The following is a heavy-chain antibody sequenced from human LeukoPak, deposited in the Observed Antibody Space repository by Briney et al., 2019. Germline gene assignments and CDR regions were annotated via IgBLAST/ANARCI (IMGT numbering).Heavy chain of an antibody. CDR2: ISSSSSYI. D-gene: IGHD3-16*01. CDR1: GFTFISYS. CDR3: ARDLRLYAFDI. V-gene: IGHV3-21*01. Sequence: KPGGSLRLSCAASGFTFISYSMNWVRQAPGKGLEWVSSISSSSSYIYYADSVKGRFTISRDNAKNSLYLQMNSLRAEDTAVYYCARDLRLYAFDIWGQGPMVTVSS. J-gene: IGHJ3*02.